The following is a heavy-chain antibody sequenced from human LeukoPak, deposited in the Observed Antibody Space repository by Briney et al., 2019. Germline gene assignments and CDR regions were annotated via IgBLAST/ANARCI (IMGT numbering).Heavy chain of an antibody. CDR3: ARFLVYCSGGSCYSYMDV. CDR2: ISSSGSTI. Sequence: GGSLRLSCAASGFTFSSYEMNWVRQAPGKGLEWVSYISSSGSTIYYADSVKGRFTISRDNAKNSLYLQMNSLRAEDTAVYYCARFLVYCSGGSCYSYMDVWGKGTTVTISS. J-gene: IGHJ6*03. V-gene: IGHV3-48*03. D-gene: IGHD2-15*01. CDR1: GFTFSSYE.